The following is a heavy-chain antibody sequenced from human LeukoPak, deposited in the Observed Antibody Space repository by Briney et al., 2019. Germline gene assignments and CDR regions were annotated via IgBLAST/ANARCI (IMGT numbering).Heavy chain of an antibody. CDR1: GFTFDEYA. Sequence: GRSLRLSCAASGFTFDEYAMHWVRQAPGKGLEWVSGISWNSGSIGYADSVKGRFTISRDNAKNSLYLQMNSLRAEDTALYYCAKDTALGYCTNGVCYTGVYWGQGTLVTVSS. CDR2: ISWNSGSI. D-gene: IGHD2-8*01. CDR3: AKDTALGYCTNGVCYTGVY. J-gene: IGHJ4*02. V-gene: IGHV3-9*01.